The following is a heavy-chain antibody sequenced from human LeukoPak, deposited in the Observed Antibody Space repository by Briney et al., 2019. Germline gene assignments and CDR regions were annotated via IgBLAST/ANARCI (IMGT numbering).Heavy chain of an antibody. Sequence: MSSETLSLTCAVSGGSILTTNWWSWVRQPPGKGLEWIGEVHLSGASNYNPSLKSRVNMSIDKSKNQFSLKLNSVTAADTAVYYCAKVGSSGWLPFDYWGQGTLVTVSS. D-gene: IGHD6-19*01. V-gene: IGHV4-4*02. CDR3: AKVGSSGWLPFDY. CDR2: VHLSGAS. J-gene: IGHJ4*02. CDR1: GGSILTTNW.